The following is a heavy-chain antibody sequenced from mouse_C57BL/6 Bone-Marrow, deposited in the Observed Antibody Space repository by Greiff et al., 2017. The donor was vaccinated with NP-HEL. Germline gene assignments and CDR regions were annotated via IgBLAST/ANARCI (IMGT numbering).Heavy chain of an antibody. J-gene: IGHJ4*01. V-gene: IGHV1-69*01. CDR2: IDPSDSYT. D-gene: IGHD2-4*01. CDR3: ARTGDYDQYYYAMDY. CDR1: GYTFTSYW. Sequence: QVQLQQSGAELVMPGASVKLSCKASGYTFTSYWMHWVKQRPGQGLEWIGEIDPSDSYTNYNQKFKGKSTLTVDTSSSTAYMQLSSLTSEDSAVYYCARTGDYDQYYYAMDYWGQGTSVTVSS.